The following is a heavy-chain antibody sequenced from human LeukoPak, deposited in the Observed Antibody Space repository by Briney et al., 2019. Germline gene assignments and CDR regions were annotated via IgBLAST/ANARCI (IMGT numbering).Heavy chain of an antibody. CDR2: VSPYNGNT. CDR1: GYTFTSYG. CDR3: ARGGRWGRGFYMDV. J-gene: IGHJ6*03. V-gene: IGHV1-18*01. D-gene: IGHD3-16*01. Sequence: ASVKVSCKASGYTFTSYGITWVRQAPGPGLEWMGWVSPYNGNTNYAQKLQGRVAMTTDTSTSTAYMELRSLRFDDTAVYYCARGGRWGRGFYMDVWGKGTTVTVSS.